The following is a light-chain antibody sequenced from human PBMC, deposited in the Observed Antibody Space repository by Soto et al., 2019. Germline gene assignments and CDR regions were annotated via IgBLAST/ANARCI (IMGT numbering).Light chain of an antibody. CDR2: DVN. CDR1: SSDVGGYNF. CDR3: CSYAGSSTPLI. J-gene: IGLJ1*01. Sequence: QSVPTQPASVSGSPGQSITISCTGTSSDVGGYNFVSWYQQHPGKAPKLIIYDVNSRPSGVSNRFSASKSGNTASLTISGLQAEDEADYYCCSYAGSSTPLIFGTGTKVTVL. V-gene: IGLV2-14*03.